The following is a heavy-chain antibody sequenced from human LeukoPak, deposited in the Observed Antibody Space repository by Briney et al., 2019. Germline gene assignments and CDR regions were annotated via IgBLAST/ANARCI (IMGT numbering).Heavy chain of an antibody. CDR2: INHSGST. J-gene: IGHJ4*02. CDR3: ARAGRYYYGSGSYPDY. CDR1: GGSISSYY. D-gene: IGHD3-10*01. V-gene: IGHV4-34*01. Sequence: SETLSLTCTVSGGSISSYYWSWIRQPPGKGLEWIGEINHSGSTNYNPSLKSRVTISVDTSKNQFSLKLSSVTAADTAVYYCARAGRYYYGSGSYPDYWGQGTLVTVSS.